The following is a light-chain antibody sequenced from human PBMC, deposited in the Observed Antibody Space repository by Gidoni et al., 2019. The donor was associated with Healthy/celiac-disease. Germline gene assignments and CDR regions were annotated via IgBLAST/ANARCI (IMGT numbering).Light chain of an antibody. CDR1: QSVSSY. CDR3: QQRRTGFHT. V-gene: IGKV3-11*01. Sequence: EIVLTQSPATLSLSPGERATLSCRASQSVSSYLAWYQQKPGQAPRLLIYDASNRATGIPARFSGSGSGTDFTLTISSLEPEDFAVYYCQQRRTGFHTFSQGTRLEIK. J-gene: IGKJ5*01. CDR2: DAS.